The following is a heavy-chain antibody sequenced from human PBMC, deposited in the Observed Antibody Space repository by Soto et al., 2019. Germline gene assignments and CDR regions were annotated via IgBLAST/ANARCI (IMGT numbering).Heavy chain of an antibody. CDR2: IYSGGST. CDR1: GFALRSNY. J-gene: IGHJ2*01. D-gene: IGHD3-10*01. CDR3: ARNRGAWYFDV. V-gene: IGHV3-53*02. Sequence: EVPVVETGGGLIQPGGSLRLSCAASGFALRSNYMSWVRQAPGKGLEWVSVIYSGGSTYYADSVKGRFTISKDNSNNTLYLQMISLRAEDTAVYFCARNRGAWYFDVWGRGTLVSV.